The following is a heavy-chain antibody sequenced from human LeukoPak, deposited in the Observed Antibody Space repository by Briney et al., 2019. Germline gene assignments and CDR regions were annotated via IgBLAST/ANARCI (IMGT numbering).Heavy chain of an antibody. CDR2: IYTSGST. Sequence: PSETLSLTCTVSGGSISSYYWSWIRQPAGKGLEWIGRIYTSGSTNYNPSLKSRVTMSVDTSKNQFSLKLSSVTAADTAVYYCARDSGSGRYCYYGMDVWGQGTTVTVSS. J-gene: IGHJ6*02. CDR3: ARDSGSGRYCYYGMDV. D-gene: IGHD3-10*01. V-gene: IGHV4-4*07. CDR1: GGSISSYY.